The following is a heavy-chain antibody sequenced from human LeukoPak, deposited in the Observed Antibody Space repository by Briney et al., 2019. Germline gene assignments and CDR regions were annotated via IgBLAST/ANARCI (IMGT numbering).Heavy chain of an antibody. CDR2: ISSSGSTI. D-gene: IGHD1-26*01. CDR1: GFTFSSYE. CDR3: ARDLRIVSGSYLDY. J-gene: IGHJ4*02. Sequence: GGSLRLSCAASGFTFSSYEMNWVRQAPGKGLEWVSYISSSGSTIYYADSVKGRFIISRDNSKNSLYLQMNSLRAEDTAIYYCARDLRIVSGSYLDYWGQGALVTVSS. V-gene: IGHV3-48*03.